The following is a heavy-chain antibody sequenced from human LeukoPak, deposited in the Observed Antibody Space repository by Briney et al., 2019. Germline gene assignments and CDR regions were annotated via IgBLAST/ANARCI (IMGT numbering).Heavy chain of an antibody. CDR2: IRSTANGYAT. CDR1: GFTFSGSA. CDR3: TGNYYGSGSYADFDY. Sequence: QTGGSLRLSCAASGFTFSGSALHWVRQASGKGLEWVGRIRSTANGYATAYAASVKGRVTISRDDSKNTAYLQVDSLKTEDTAVYYCTGNYYGSGSYADFDYWGQGTLVTVSS. J-gene: IGHJ4*02. D-gene: IGHD3-10*01. V-gene: IGHV3-73*01.